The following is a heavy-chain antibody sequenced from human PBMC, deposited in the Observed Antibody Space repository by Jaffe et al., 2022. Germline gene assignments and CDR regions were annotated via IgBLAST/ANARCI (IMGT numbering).Heavy chain of an antibody. J-gene: IGHJ4*02. Sequence: EVEMVESGGGLVQPGGSLRLSCAASGFMFSNYWMTWVRQAPGKGLEWVANIRGDGSDESYVDSVKGRFTISRDNAKNSLYLQMNSLRAEDTAIYYCARGGLNYATSAYYSRYDSWGQGTLVTVSS. V-gene: IGHV3-7*05. D-gene: IGHD3-22*01. CDR1: GFMFSNYW. CDR3: ARGGLNYATSAYYSRYDS. CDR2: IRGDGSDE.